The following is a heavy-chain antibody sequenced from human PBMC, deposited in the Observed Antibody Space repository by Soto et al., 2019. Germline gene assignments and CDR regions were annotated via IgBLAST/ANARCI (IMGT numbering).Heavy chain of an antibody. J-gene: IGHJ6*02. CDR3: ARDLSAYYYYYAMDV. Sequence: QVQLVESGGGVVQPGRSLRLSCAASGFTFSSYGMHWVRQATGKGLERVAVLWYDGSNKYYADYVKCRFTISRDNSKNTLYLQMNSLRAEDTVVYYCARDLSAYYYYYAMDVWCQGTTVTVSS. CDR1: GFTFSSYG. CDR2: LWYDGSNK. V-gene: IGHV3-33*01.